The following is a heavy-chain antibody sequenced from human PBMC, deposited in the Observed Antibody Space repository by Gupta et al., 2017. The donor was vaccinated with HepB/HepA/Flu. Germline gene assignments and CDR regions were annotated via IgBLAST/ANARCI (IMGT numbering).Heavy chain of an antibody. CDR3: ARQFVVVPAPIRGWFDP. CDR2: IYYSGST. CDR1: GGSISSSSYY. Sequence: QLQLQESGPGLVKPSETLSLTCTGPGGSISSSSYYWGWHRQPPGKGLEWIGSIYYSGSTYYNPSLKSRVTISVDTSKNQFSLKLSSVTAADTAVYYCARQFVVVPAPIRGWFDPWGQGTLVTVSS. D-gene: IGHD2-2*02. J-gene: IGHJ5*02. V-gene: IGHV4-39*01.